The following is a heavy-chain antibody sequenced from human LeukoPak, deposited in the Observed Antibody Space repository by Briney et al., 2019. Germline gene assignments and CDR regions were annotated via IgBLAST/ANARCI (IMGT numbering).Heavy chain of an antibody. D-gene: IGHD1-1*01. CDR3: ATLHDPPPVYHYHYHGMDV. CDR2: FDPEDGEL. CDR1: VFSLSDLS. V-gene: IGHV1-24*01. J-gene: IGHJ6*02. Sequence: ASVKVSCKVSVFSLSDLSMHWVRPPPGKGLEWMGGFDPEDGELFYAQKFQGRVTMTGDTSTDTVYMELSSLTSEDTAVYYCATLHDPPPVYHYHYHGMDVWGQGTTVIVSS.